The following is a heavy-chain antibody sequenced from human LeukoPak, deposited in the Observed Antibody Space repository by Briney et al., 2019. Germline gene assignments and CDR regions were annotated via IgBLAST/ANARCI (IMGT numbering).Heavy chain of an antibody. D-gene: IGHD5-18*01. V-gene: IGHV1-46*01. CDR3: ARDLGKGYSYGSV. J-gene: IGHJ4*02. Sequence: ASVTVSFKASGYTFTSYYMHWVRQAPGQGLEWMGVINPSGGSTSYAQKFQGRVTMTRDTSTSTVYMELSSLRSEDTAVYYCARDLGKGYSYGSVWGQGTLVTVSS. CDR2: INPSGGST. CDR1: GYTFTSYY.